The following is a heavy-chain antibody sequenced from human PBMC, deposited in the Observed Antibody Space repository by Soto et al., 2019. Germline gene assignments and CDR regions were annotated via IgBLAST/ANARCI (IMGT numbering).Heavy chain of an antibody. CDR2: IYPGDSDT. Sequence: GESLKISCKGSGYSFTSYWIGWVRQMPGKGLEWMGMIYPGDSDTRYSPSFQGQVTISADKSISTAYLQWSSLKASDTAMYYCARFGRGMGGLNIVVVPAAVTYYYYGMDVWGQGTTVTVSS. V-gene: IGHV5-51*01. D-gene: IGHD2-2*01. J-gene: IGHJ6*02. CDR1: GYSFTSYW. CDR3: ARFGRGMGGLNIVVVPAAVTYYYYGMDV.